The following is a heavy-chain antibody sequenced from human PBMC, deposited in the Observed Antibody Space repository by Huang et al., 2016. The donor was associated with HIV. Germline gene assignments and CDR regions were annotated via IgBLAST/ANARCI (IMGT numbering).Heavy chain of an antibody. D-gene: IGHD1-1*01. Sequence: QVQLQQWGAGLLKPSETLSLTCAGYGGSFSGYYWSWIRQSPGKGLEWIGEINHSGRTTYNPSPKSRLTLSVDTSKNQFSLKLSSVTAADTAVYYCARERMMSWLDDHDAFDIWGQGTMVTVSS. CDR3: ARERMMSWLDDHDAFDI. CDR1: GGSFSGYY. V-gene: IGHV4-34*01. J-gene: IGHJ3*02. CDR2: INHSGRT.